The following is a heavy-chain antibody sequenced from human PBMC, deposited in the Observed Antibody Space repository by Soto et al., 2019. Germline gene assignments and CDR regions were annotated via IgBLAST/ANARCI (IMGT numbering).Heavy chain of an antibody. CDR2: ISGYNGNT. CDR1: GYSFTTYG. V-gene: IGHV1-18*01. Sequence: QVQLVQSRGEVKKPGASVKVSCKTSGYSFTTYGISSVRQAPGQGLEWMGWISGYNGNTNYAQKLQGGVTMTTDTSPSTAYMELRSLRSDDTAVYYCAREGPAPYYYYGMDVWGQGSTVTVSS. J-gene: IGHJ6*02. CDR3: AREGPAPYYYYGMDV.